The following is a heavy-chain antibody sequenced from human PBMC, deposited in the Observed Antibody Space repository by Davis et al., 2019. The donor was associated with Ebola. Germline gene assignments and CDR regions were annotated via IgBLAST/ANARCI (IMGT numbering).Heavy chain of an antibody. J-gene: IGHJ4*02. D-gene: IGHD6-19*01. CDR2: IYSGGST. Sequence: GESLKISCPASGFTFSNAWMNWVRQAPGKGLEWVSVIYSGGSTYYADSVKGRFTISRHNSKNTLYLQMNSLRAEDTAVYYCARGRSSGWPYYFDYWGQGTLVTVSS. CDR3: ARGRSSGWPYYFDY. V-gene: IGHV3-53*04. CDR1: GFTFSNAW.